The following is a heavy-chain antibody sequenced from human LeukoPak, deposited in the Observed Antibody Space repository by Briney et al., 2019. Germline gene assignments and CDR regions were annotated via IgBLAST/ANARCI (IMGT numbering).Heavy chain of an antibody. CDR2: IYYSGST. CDR1: GGSISSGSYY. J-gene: IGHJ4*02. V-gene: IGHV4-61*01. CDR3: ARTDTAGDY. Sequence: SETLSLTCTVSGGSISSGSYYWSWIRQPPGKGLEWIGYIYYSGSTNYNPSLKSRVTISVDTSKNQFSLKLSSVTAADTAVYYCARTDTAGDYWGQGTLVTVSS. D-gene: IGHD5-18*01.